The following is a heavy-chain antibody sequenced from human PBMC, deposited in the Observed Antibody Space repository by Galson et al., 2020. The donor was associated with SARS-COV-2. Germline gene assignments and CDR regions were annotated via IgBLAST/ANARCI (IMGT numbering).Heavy chain of an antibody. CDR3: ARDMHCPGGVCRFDGLDV. J-gene: IGHJ6*02. Sequence: GGSLRLSCVASGFIFSDYYMSWVRQAPGKGLEWVSSISSSSSYKYYADSVKGRLTVSRDNAKRSLFLQLNSLRVEDTAVYYCARDMHCPGGVCRFDGLDVWGQGTTVTVSS. V-gene: IGHV3-21*01. D-gene: IGHD2-8*02. CDR2: ISSSSSYK. CDR1: GFIFSDYY.